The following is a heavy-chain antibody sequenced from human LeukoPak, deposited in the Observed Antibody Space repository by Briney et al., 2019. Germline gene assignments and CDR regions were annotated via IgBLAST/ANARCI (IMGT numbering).Heavy chain of an antibody. V-gene: IGHV3-48*03. CDR1: GFTFNNYE. J-gene: IGHJ4*02. D-gene: IGHD3-22*01. CDR2: ISSSGNTI. CDR3: ARGGGYYS. Sequence: PGGSLRLSCAASGFTFNNYEMNWVRQAPGKGLEWVSYISSSGNTIYYADSVKGRFTISRDNAKNSLYLQMNSLTAEDTAVYYCARGGGYYSWGQGTLVTVSS.